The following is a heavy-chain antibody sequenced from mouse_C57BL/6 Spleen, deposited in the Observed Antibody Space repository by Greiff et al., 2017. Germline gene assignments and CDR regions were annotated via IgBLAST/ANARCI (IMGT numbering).Heavy chain of an antibody. CDR3: AREEGDFDY. CDR1: GYTFTSYW. Sequence: QVQLQQPGAELVKPGASVKLSCKASGYTFTSYWMHWVKQRPGQGLEWIGMIHPNSGSTNYNEKFKSKATLTVDKSSCTAYMQLNSLTSEDSAFYYCAREEGDFDYWGQGTTLTVSS. J-gene: IGHJ2*01. CDR2: IHPNSGST. V-gene: IGHV1-64*01.